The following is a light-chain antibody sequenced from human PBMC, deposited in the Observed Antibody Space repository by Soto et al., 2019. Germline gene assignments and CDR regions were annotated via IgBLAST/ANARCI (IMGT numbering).Light chain of an antibody. V-gene: IGKV3-20*01. CDR1: LGLGSSY. J-gene: IGKJ2*01. Sequence: ESVLTQSPGTLSLSPGEGATLSCRASLGLGSSYLAWYQQKPGQAPRLLIYGTSRRATGIPDRFSGSGSGTGFTLTISRMEPEDFAVYYCQQYDGSPYTFGQGTKLEI. CDR2: GTS. CDR3: QQYDGSPYT.